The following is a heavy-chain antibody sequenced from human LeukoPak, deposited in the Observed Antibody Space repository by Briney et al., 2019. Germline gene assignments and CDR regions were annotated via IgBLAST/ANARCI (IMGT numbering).Heavy chain of an antibody. Sequence: NPSETLSLTCAVYGGSFSDYYWSWIRQPPGKGLEWIGEINHSGSTNYNPSLKSRVTISVHTSKNQFSLKLTSVTAADTAVYYCARTTEGGYSYGYFYYYYMDVWGKGTTVTISS. D-gene: IGHD5-18*01. V-gene: IGHV4-34*01. J-gene: IGHJ6*03. CDR3: ARTTEGGYSYGYFYYYYMDV. CDR1: GGSFSDYY. CDR2: INHSGST.